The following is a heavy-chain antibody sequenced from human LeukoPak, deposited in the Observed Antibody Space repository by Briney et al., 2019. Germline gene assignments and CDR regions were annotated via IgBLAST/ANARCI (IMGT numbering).Heavy chain of an antibody. V-gene: IGHV1-46*01. CDR1: GYTFTSYY. CDR3: ARVGYSSGWYSNYYGMDV. CDR2: INPSGGST. J-gene: IGHJ6*02. D-gene: IGHD6-19*01. Sequence: ASVKVSCKASGYTFTSYYMHWVRQAPGQGLEWMGIINPSGGSTNYAQKFQGRVTMTRDTSTSTVYMELSSLRSEDTAVYYCARVGYSSGWYSNYYGMDVWGQGTTVTVSS.